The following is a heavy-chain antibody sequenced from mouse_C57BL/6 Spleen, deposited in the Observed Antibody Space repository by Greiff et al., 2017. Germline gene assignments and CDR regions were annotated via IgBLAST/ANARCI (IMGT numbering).Heavy chain of an antibody. CDR3: AMEGRYYYGSAYAMDY. Sequence: QVQLQQPGAELVKPGASVKVSCKASGYTFTSYWMHWVKQRPGQGLEWIGRIHPSDSDTNYNQKFKGKATLTVDKSSSTAYMQLSSLTSEDSAVYYCAMEGRYYYGSAYAMDYWGQGTSVTVSS. CDR2: IHPSDSDT. D-gene: IGHD1-1*01. CDR1: GYTFTSYW. J-gene: IGHJ4*01. V-gene: IGHV1-74*01.